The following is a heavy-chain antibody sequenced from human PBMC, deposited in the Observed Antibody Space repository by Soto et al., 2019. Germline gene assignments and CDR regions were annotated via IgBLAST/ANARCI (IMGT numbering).Heavy chain of an antibody. J-gene: IGHJ4*02. CDR1: GCPFDDFS. CDR3: VKGMENVGATLRNYFDD. V-gene: IGHV3-49*04. Sequence: GALRLSCTVAGCPFDDFSINWVRQAPGKGLEWVGLIRNQSYQETTEYAAAVKGRFTISRDNSKNTLYLQMSSLRAEDTAVYYCVKGMENVGATLRNYFDDWGEGSLVTVSA. D-gene: IGHD1-26*01. CDR2: IRNQSYQETT.